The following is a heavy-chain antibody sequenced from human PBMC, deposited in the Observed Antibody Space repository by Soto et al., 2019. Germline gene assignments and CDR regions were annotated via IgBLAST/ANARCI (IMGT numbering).Heavy chain of an antibody. CDR2: INHSGST. J-gene: IGHJ5*02. D-gene: IGHD2-2*02. V-gene: IGHV4-34*01. CDR3: ARGVRYCSSTSCYKRNWFDP. CDR1: CGSFSGYY. Sequence: SETVSLTCAFYCGSFSGYYWSWIRQPPGKGLEWIGEINHSGSTNYNPSLKSRVTISVDTSKNQFSLKLSSVTAADTAVYYCARGVRYCSSTSCYKRNWFDPWGQGTLVTVSS.